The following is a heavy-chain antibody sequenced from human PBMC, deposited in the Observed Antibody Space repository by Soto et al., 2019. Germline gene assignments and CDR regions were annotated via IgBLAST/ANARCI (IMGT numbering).Heavy chain of an antibody. CDR1: GFTFTIYA. CDR3: AKGVVAGLDYYYGMDV. V-gene: IGHV3-23*01. CDR2: ISGPGGST. D-gene: IGHD6-19*01. J-gene: IGHJ6*02. Sequence: QSGGSLRLSCAASGFTFTIYAMTWVRQAPGKGLEWVSTISGPGGSTYYADSVKGRFSISRDNSKNMLYLQMNSLRAEDTAVYYCAKGVVAGLDYYYGMDVWGQGTTVTVSS.